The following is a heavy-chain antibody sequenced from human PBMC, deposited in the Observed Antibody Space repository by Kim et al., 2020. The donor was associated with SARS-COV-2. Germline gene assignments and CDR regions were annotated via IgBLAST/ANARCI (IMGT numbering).Heavy chain of an antibody. D-gene: IGHD3-22*01. CDR2: IKQDGSEK. CDR1: GFTFSSYW. J-gene: IGHJ5*02. CDR3: AREESQWGANYYDSSGYRYNWFDP. Sequence: GGSLRLSCAASGFTFSSYWMSWVRQAPGKGLEWVANIKQDGSEKYYVDSVKGRFTISRDNAKNSLYLQMNSLRAEDTAVYYCAREESQWGANYYDSSGYRYNWFDPWGQGTLVTVSS. V-gene: IGHV3-7*03.